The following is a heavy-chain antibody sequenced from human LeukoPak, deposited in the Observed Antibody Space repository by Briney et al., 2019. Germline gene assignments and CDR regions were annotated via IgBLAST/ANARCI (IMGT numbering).Heavy chain of an antibody. CDR1: GYTFTGYY. D-gene: IGHD3-10*01. Sequence: ASVKVSCKASGYTFTGYYMHWVRQAPGQGLEWMGWINPNSGGTSYAQKFQGRVTMTRDTSISTAYMELSRLRSDDTAVYYCARDLLLWFGELNHYYYYMDVWGKGTTVTVSS. V-gene: IGHV1-2*02. CDR2: INPNSGGT. CDR3: ARDLLLWFGELNHYYYYMDV. J-gene: IGHJ6*03.